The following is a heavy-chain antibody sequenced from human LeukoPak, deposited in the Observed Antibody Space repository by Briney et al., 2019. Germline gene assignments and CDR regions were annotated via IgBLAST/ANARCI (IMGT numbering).Heavy chain of an antibody. CDR1: GFTFSSYA. CDR2: ITTTSSTT. CDR3: ASGPTPGVAAAADY. J-gene: IGHJ4*02. Sequence: PGGSLRLSCAASGFTFSSYAMSWVRQAPGKGLEWISYITTTSSTTYYIDSVEGRFTISRDNARNSLYLQMNSLRADDTAVYYCASGPTPGVAAAADYWGQGTLVTVSS. D-gene: IGHD6-13*01. V-gene: IGHV3-48*01.